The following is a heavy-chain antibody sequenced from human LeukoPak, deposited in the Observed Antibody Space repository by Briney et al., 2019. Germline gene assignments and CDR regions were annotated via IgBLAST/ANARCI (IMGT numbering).Heavy chain of an antibody. J-gene: IGHJ4*02. D-gene: IGHD5-12*01. CDR3: ARDKYSGYDPCFDY. CDR2: IYFTGST. V-gene: IGHV4-39*07. CDR1: GGSISSTSYY. Sequence: PSETLSLTCTVSGGSISSTSYYWGWIRQPPGKGLEWIGNIYFTGSTYYNPSLKSRVTISVDTSKNQFSLKLSSVTAADTAVYYCARDKYSGYDPCFDYWGQGTLVTVSS.